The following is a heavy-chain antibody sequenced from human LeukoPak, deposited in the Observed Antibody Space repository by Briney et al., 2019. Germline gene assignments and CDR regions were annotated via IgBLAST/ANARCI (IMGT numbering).Heavy chain of an antibody. CDR2: ISGSGGTT. J-gene: IGHJ4*02. CDR1: GFTFSHYG. V-gene: IGHV3-23*01. CDR3: AKVSRSIVLVVAASFDY. Sequence: GGSLRLSCEAFGFTFSHYGMSWVRQAPGKGLEWVSTISGSGGTTHYADSVKGRFTMSRDNSKNTLYLHMSSLRAEDTAVYYCAKVSRSIVLVVAASFDYWGRGTLVTVSS. D-gene: IGHD2-15*01.